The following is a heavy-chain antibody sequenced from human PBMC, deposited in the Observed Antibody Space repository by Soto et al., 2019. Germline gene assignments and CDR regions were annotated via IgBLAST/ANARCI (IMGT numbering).Heavy chain of an antibody. CDR3: ARDIGGPFTASIAY. D-gene: IGHD3-3*01. J-gene: IGHJ4*02. CDR1: GFTFSSYG. Sequence: GGSLRLSCAASGFTFSSYGMHWVRQAPGKGLEWVAVIWYDGSNKYYADSVKGRFTISRDNSKNTLYLQMNSLRAEDTAVYYCARDIGGPFTASIAYWGQGTLVTVSS. V-gene: IGHV3-33*01. CDR2: IWYDGSNK.